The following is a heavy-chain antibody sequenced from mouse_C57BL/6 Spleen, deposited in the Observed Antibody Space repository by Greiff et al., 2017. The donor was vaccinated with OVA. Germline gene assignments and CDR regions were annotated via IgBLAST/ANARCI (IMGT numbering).Heavy chain of an antibody. D-gene: IGHD1-1*01. Sequence: VMLVESGPGLVAPSQSLSITCTVSGFSLTSYAISWVRQPPGKGLEWLGVLWTGGGTNYNSALKSRLSISKDNSKSQVFLKMNSLQTDDTARYYCARNHYGSSYVGYFDVWGTGTTVTVSS. J-gene: IGHJ1*03. V-gene: IGHV2-9-1*01. CDR2: LWTGGGT. CDR1: GFSLTSYA. CDR3: ARNHYGSSYVGYFDV.